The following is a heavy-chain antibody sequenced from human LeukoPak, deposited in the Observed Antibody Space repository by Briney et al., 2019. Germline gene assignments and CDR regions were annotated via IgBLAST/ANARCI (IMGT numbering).Heavy chain of an antibody. CDR1: GFTFSSYG. CDR3: AKCSGGSCYGLDY. J-gene: IGHJ4*02. CDR2: ISYDGSNK. Sequence: GSLRLSCAASGFTFSSYGMHWVRQAPGKGLEWVAVISYDGSNKYYADSVKGRFTISRDNSKNTLYLQMNSLRAEDTAVYYCAKCSGGSCYGLDYWGQGTLVTVSP. D-gene: IGHD2-15*01. V-gene: IGHV3-30*18.